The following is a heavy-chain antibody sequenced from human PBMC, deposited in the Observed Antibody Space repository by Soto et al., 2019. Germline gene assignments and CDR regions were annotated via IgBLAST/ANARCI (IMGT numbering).Heavy chain of an antibody. CDR1: GFTFRNYD. CDR2: ISAAGDP. CDR3: ARTVRDFYGLDV. J-gene: IGHJ6*02. Sequence: EVQLVESEGGLVQPGGSLRLSCEASGFTFRNYDMHWVRQGTGKGLEWVSGISAAGDPDYADSVEGRFTISRENAQNSFFLQMNSLRVGDTAVYYCARTVRDFYGLDVWGQGTTVIVSS. V-gene: IGHV3-13*05.